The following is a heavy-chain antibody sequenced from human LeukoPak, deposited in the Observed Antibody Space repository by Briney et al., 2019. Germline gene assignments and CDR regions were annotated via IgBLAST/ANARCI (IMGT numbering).Heavy chain of an antibody. Sequence: GGSLRLSCAASGFTFSSYAMHWVRQAPGKGLEWEAVISYDGSNKYYADSVKGRLTISRDNSKNTLYLQMNSLRAEDTAVYYCARAQTRTLGYFDYWGQGTLVTVSS. D-gene: IGHD2-2*01. CDR1: GFTFSSYA. J-gene: IGHJ4*02. V-gene: IGHV3-30*04. CDR3: ARAQTRTLGYFDY. CDR2: ISYDGSNK.